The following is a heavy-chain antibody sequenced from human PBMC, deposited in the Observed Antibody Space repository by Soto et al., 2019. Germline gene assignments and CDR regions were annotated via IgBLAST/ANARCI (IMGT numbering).Heavy chain of an antibody. D-gene: IGHD1-7*01. CDR1: GFTFSSYG. J-gene: IGHJ4*02. V-gene: IGHV3-23*01. CDR2: SSATGAGT. CDR3: AKDRRAGGNYGFYSDF. Sequence: EVQLLESGGGLVQPGGSLRLSCAASGFTFSSYGMTWVRQAPGKGLEWVSFSSATGAGTYYADSVKGRFTISRNNSKNTLYLQMTSLSADDTAVYYCAKDRRAGGNYGFYSDFWGQGALVIVS.